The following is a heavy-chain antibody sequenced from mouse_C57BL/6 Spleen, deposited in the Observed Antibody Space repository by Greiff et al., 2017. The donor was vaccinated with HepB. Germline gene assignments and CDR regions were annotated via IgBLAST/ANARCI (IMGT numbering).Heavy chain of an antibody. Sequence: EVKVVESGGGLVKPGGSLKLSCAASGFTFSDYGMHWVRQAPEKGLEWVAYISSGSSTIYYADTVKGRFTISRDNAKNTLFLQMTSLRSEDTAMYYCARGLRLGDFDVWGTGTTVTVSS. CDR1: GFTFSDYG. CDR3: ARGLRLGDFDV. J-gene: IGHJ1*03. V-gene: IGHV5-17*01. D-gene: IGHD2-4*01. CDR2: ISSGSSTI.